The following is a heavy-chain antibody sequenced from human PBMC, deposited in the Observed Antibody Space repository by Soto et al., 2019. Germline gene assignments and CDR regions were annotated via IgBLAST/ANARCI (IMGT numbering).Heavy chain of an antibody. Sequence: QVQLVQSGAEVKKPGASVKVSCKASGYTFTSYGISWVRQAPGQGLEWMGWISAYNGNTNYAQKLQGRDTMTTDTSTSTAYMELRSLRSDDTAVYYCARDRSYYDSSGPQDYWGQGTLVTVSS. J-gene: IGHJ4*02. CDR1: GYTFTSYG. CDR2: ISAYNGNT. V-gene: IGHV1-18*04. D-gene: IGHD3-22*01. CDR3: ARDRSYYDSSGPQDY.